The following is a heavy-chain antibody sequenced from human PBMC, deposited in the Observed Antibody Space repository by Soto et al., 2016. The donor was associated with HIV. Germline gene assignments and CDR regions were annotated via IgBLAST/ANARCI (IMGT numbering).Heavy chain of an antibody. J-gene: IGHJ3*02. CDR3: ARERYYDSSGYYYSSGNAFDI. D-gene: IGHD3-22*01. CDR1: GGSVSSGSYY. Sequence: QVQLQESGPGLVKPSETLSLTCTVSGGSVSSGSYYWSWIRQPPGKGLEWIGYIYYSGSTNYNPSLKSRVTISVDTSKNQFSLKLSSVTAADTAVYYCARERYYDSSGYYYSSGNAFDIWGQGTSGHRLF. V-gene: IGHV4-61*01. CDR2: IYYSGST.